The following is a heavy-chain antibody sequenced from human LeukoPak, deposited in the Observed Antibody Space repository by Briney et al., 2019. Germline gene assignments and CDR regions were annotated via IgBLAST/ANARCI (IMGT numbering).Heavy chain of an antibody. CDR2: ISYDGSNK. D-gene: IGHD6-19*01. Sequence: PGGSLRLSCAASGFTFSSYAMHWVRQAPGKGLEWVAVISYDGSNKYYADSVKGRFTISRDNSKNTLYLQMNSLRAEDTAVYYCARPMYSGGWYSQDRQDAFDIWGQGTMVTVSS. V-gene: IGHV3-30-3*01. CDR1: GFTFSSYA. CDR3: ARPMYSGGWYSQDRQDAFDI. J-gene: IGHJ3*02.